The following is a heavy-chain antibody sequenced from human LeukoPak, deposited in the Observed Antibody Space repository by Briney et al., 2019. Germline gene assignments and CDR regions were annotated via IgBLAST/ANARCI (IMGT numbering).Heavy chain of an antibody. CDR1: GFTFSSYW. CDR2: IWSDGTNT. Sequence: PGGSLRLSCAASGFTFSSYWMHWVRQAPGKGLEWVAVIWSDGTNTYYAASVKGRFTISRDDSDKTVYLQMNSLRPEDTGVYYCARDAQRGFDYSNSLRYWGQGTPVAVST. J-gene: IGHJ4*02. CDR3: ARDAQRGFDYSNSLRY. V-gene: IGHV3-33*08. D-gene: IGHD4-11*01.